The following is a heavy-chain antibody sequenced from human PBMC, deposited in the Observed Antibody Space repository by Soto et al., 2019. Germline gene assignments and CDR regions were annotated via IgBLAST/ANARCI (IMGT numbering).Heavy chain of an antibody. CDR3: GRGLAGNWHSIDF. J-gene: IGHJ4*02. V-gene: IGHV1-46*01. CDR1: GYTFTSYY. Sequence: GASVKVSCKASGYTFTSYYLHWVRQAPGQGLEWMGVINPNGGSTTYAQKFQGSVTLTRDTSTTTVFMELSSLRSEDTAVYYCGRGLAGNWHSIDFWGQGTLVTVSS. CDR2: INPNGGST. D-gene: IGHD5-18*01.